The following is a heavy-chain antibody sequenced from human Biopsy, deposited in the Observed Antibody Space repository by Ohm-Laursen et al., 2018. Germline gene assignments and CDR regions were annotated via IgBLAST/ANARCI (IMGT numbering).Heavy chain of an antibody. J-gene: IGHJ4*02. D-gene: IGHD1-26*01. CDR2: IIPFSGTI. Sequence: SSVKVSCKASGGSFTSLDLSWVRQAPGQGLEWLGGIIPFSGTINYAQAFRGRVAITADESTSTVYLDLSSLRSEDTATYYCAGRRGADFDYWGQGTLVTVSS. V-gene: IGHV1-69*01. CDR3: AGRRGADFDY. CDR1: GGSFTSLD.